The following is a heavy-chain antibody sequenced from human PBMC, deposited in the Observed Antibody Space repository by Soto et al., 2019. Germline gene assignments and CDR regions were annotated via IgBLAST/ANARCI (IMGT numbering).Heavy chain of an antibody. D-gene: IGHD5-18*01. Sequence: SETLSLTCTVSAGSVSRGDYYWSWIRQPPGKGLEWIGYIYYSGSTNSNPSLKSRVSISLDTSKNQFSLRLTSVTAADTAVYYCARIPVDTYMINWFDPWGQGTLVTVSS. J-gene: IGHJ5*02. CDR3: ARIPVDTYMINWFDP. CDR2: IYYSGST. CDR1: AGSVSRGDYY. V-gene: IGHV4-61*08.